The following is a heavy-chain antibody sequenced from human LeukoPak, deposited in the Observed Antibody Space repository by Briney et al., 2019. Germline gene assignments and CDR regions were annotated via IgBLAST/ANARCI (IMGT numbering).Heavy chain of an antibody. Sequence: SGTLSLTCTVSGGSVSSGSYYWSWIRQPPGKGLEWIGYIYYSGSTNYNPSLKSRVTISVDTSKNQFSLKLSSVTAADTAVYYCARDETNWFDPWGQGTLVTVSS. CDR3: ARDETNWFDP. CDR1: GGSVSSGSYY. CDR2: IYYSGST. V-gene: IGHV4-61*01. J-gene: IGHJ5*02.